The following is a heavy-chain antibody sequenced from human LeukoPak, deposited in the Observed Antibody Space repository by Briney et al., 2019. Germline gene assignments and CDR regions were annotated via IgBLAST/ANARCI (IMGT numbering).Heavy chain of an antibody. D-gene: IGHD1-1*01. Sequence: GGSLRLSCAASGFTFSSYAMHWVRQAPGKGLQWVSTISGSGDNTYYADSVKGRFTISRDNSGNTLYLQMKSLRADDTAVYYCAKSPTGTTGYYFRMDVWGQGTTVTVSS. CDR1: GFTFSSYA. V-gene: IGHV3-23*01. J-gene: IGHJ6*02. CDR3: AKSPTGTTGYYFRMDV. CDR2: ISGSGDNT.